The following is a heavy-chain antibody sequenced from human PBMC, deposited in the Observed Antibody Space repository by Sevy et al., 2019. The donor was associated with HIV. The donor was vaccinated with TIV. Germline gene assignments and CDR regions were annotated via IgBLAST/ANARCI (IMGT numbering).Heavy chain of an antibody. V-gene: IGHV4-59*08. CDR2: IYYNGQI. D-gene: IGHD1-26*01. J-gene: IGHJ4*02. CDR3: AGENAWGRGYS. Sequence: SETLSLTCTVSGGSITSLYWNWIRQPPGKGLECIANIYYNGQINYNPSLKSRVTLSLDTSKNQFSLRLSSVTAGDTAMYYCAGENAWGRGYSWGQGTLVTVSS. CDR1: GGSITSLY.